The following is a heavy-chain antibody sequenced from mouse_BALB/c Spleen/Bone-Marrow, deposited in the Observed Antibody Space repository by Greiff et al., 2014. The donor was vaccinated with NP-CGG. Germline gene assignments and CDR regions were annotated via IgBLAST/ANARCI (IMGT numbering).Heavy chain of an antibody. D-gene: IGHD2-2*01. CDR1: GLTFTDYY. V-gene: IGHV7-3*02. CDR2: IRSKANGYTT. Sequence: VQLQQSGGGLVQPGGSPRLSCATSGLTFTDYYMSWVRQPPGKALEWLGFIRSKANGYTTEYSASVKGRFTISRDNSQSILYLQMNTLRAEDSATYYCARYGYDYFDYWGQGTTLTVSS. J-gene: IGHJ2*01. CDR3: ARYGYDYFDY.